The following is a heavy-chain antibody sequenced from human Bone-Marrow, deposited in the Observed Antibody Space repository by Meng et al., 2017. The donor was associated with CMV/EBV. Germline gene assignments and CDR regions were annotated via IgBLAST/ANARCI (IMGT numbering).Heavy chain of an antibody. CDR3: ARVGQSRYDFWGGYYHDAFDI. CDR1: GSAISSTDYY. J-gene: IGHJ3*02. Sequence: SGTLSLTGTVSGSAISSTDYYWGWIRQPPGKGMEWIGSIYSSRSSYYNPSLKSRVTISVDTSKNQFSLNLRSVTATDTAVYYCARVGQSRYDFWGGYYHDAFDIWGQGTMVTGSS. V-gene: IGHV4-39*07. CDR2: IYSSRSS. D-gene: IGHD3-3*01.